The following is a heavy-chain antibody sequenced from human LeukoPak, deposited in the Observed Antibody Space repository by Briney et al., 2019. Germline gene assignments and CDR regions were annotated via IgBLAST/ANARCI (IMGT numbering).Heavy chain of an antibody. Sequence: ASVKVSCKASGYTFTSYAIHWVRQAPGQRLEWMGWINAGKGDTKYSQKFQGRVTVTRDTSTSTVHMELSGLRSEDTAVYYCARDQEAFDYWGQGTLVTVSS. V-gene: IGHV1-3*01. CDR2: INAGKGDT. CDR1: GYTFTSYA. J-gene: IGHJ4*02. CDR3: ARDQEAFDY.